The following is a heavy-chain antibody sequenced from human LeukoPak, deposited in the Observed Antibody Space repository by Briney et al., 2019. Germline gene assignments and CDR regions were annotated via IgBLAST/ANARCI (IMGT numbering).Heavy chain of an antibody. CDR1: GFTFRNYA. CDR2: IRNNGDST. D-gene: IGHD6-19*01. CDR3: AKLYSSATADS. Sequence: PGGSLRLSCAASGFTFRNYAMTWVRQAPGKGLEWVSGIRNNGDSTDYSDSVKGRFTISRDNSKNPVYLQMNSLTAADTAVYYCAKLYSSATADSWGQGTLVTVSS. V-gene: IGHV3-23*01. J-gene: IGHJ4*02.